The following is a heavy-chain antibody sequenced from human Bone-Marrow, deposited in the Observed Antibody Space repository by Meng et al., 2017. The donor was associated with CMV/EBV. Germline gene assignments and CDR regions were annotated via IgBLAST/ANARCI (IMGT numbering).Heavy chain of an antibody. CDR2: ISSSSSYI. Sequence: GESLKISCAASGFTFNTYSMNWVRQAPGKGLEWVSSISSSSSYIYYADSVKGRFTISRDNAKNSLYLQMNSLRAEDTAVYYCAREGDYYDSSGYYDYWGQGTLVTVSS. J-gene: IGHJ4*02. D-gene: IGHD3-22*01. CDR1: GFTFNTYS. CDR3: AREGDYYDSSGYYDY. V-gene: IGHV3-21*01.